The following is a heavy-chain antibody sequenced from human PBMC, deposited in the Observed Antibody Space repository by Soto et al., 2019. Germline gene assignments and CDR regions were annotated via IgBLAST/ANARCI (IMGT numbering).Heavy chain of an antibody. CDR2: IKQDGSEK. Sequence: GGSLRLSCAASGFTFSSYWMSWVRQAPGKGLEWVANIKQDGSEKYYVDSVKGLFTIPRDNAKNSLYLQMNSLGAEDTAVYYCARDRGVGDDAFDIWGQGTMVTVSS. CDR3: ARDRGVGDDAFDI. D-gene: IGHD3-16*01. CDR1: GFTFSSYW. V-gene: IGHV3-7*03. J-gene: IGHJ3*02.